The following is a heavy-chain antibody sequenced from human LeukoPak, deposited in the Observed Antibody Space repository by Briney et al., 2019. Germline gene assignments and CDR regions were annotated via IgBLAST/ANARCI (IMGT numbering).Heavy chain of an antibody. CDR1: GGSISSYY. Sequence: PSETLSLTCTVSGGSISSYYWSWIRQPPGKGLEWIGYIYYIGSTNYNPSLKSRVTISVDTSKNQFSLKLSSVTAADTAVYYCARGTYYDILTARWYFDYWGQGTLVTVSS. D-gene: IGHD3-9*01. J-gene: IGHJ4*02. V-gene: IGHV4-59*01. CDR3: ARGTYYDILTARWYFDY. CDR2: IYYIGST.